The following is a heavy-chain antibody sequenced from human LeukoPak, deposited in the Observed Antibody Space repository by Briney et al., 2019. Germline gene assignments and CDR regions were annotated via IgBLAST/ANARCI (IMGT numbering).Heavy chain of an antibody. Sequence: SETLSLTCTVSGGSTSNYYWSWIRQPPGKGLEWIGYIYYSGNTNYNPSLKSRVTISVDTSKNQFSLKLSSVTAADTAVYYCARHTDNWFEPWGQGTLVTVSS. CDR1: GGSTSNYY. V-gene: IGHV4-59*08. CDR2: IYYSGNT. J-gene: IGHJ5*02. CDR3: ARHTDNWFEP.